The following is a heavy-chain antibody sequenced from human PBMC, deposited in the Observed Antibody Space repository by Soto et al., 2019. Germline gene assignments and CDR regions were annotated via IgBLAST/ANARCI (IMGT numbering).Heavy chain of an antibody. V-gene: IGHV3-23*01. J-gene: IGHJ4*02. Sequence: GGSLRLSCAASGFTFSSYAMSWVRQAPGKGLEWVSAISGSGGSTYYADSVKGRFTISRDNSKNTLYLQMNSLRAEDTAVYYCAKAGNYYDSSGYYWYYFDYWGQGTLVTVSS. CDR3: AKAGNYYDSSGYYWYYFDY. CDR2: ISGSGGST. CDR1: GFTFSSYA. D-gene: IGHD3-22*01.